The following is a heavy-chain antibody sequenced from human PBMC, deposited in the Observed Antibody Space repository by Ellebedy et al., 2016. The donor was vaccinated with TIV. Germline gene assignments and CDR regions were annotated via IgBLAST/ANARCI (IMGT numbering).Heavy chain of an antibody. CDR1: GFTFSSHS. D-gene: IGHD3-22*01. Sequence: GGFLRLSCAASGFTFSSHSMNWVRQAPGKGLEWLSSISSSSTYIFYADSAKGRFTISRDNAKNSLYLQMNSLRAEDTVVYYCARYYDRSGHHYFGMDVWGQGTTVTVSS. V-gene: IGHV3-21*01. CDR2: ISSSSTYI. J-gene: IGHJ6*02. CDR3: ARYYDRSGHHYFGMDV.